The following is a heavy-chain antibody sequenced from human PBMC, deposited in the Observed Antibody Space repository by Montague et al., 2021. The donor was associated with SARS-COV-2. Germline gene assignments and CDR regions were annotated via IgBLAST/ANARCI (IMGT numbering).Heavy chain of an antibody. D-gene: IGHD5-12*01. CDR2: VYRTGGT. V-gene: IGHV4-4*02. CDR3: ARTGAYDHFDY. Sequence: SETLSLTCTVSGGSVNSTNWRSWVRQPPGKGLEWIAEVYRTGGTMFNPSFRSRVTLSIDRSKNLFSLNLNSVTVADTAVYYCARTGAYDHFDYWGPGTLVIVSS. CDR1: GGSVNSTNW. J-gene: IGHJ4*02.